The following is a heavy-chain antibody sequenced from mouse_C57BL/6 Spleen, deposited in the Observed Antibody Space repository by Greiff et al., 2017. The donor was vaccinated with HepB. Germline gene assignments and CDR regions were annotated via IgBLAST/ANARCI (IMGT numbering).Heavy chain of an antibody. CDR3: ARRITTGYWYFDV. J-gene: IGHJ1*03. D-gene: IGHD1-1*01. CDR2: ISSGSSTI. Sequence: EVQLVESGGGLVKPGGSLKLSCAASGFTFSDYGMHWVRQAPEKGLEWVAYISSGSSTIYYADTVKGRCTISRDNAKNTLFLQMTSLRSEDTAMYYCARRITTGYWYFDVWGTGTTVTVSS. CDR1: GFTFSDYG. V-gene: IGHV5-17*01.